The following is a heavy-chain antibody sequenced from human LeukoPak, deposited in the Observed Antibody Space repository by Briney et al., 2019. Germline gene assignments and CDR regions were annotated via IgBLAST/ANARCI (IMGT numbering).Heavy chain of an antibody. J-gene: IGHJ4*02. V-gene: IGHV4-34*01. D-gene: IGHD3-3*01. CDR2: INHSGST. Sequence: SETLSLTCAVYGGSFSGYYWSWIRQPPGKGLEWIGEINHSGSTNYNPSLKSRVTISVDTSENQFSLKLSSVTAADTAVYYCARNHDFWSGSVVDYWGQGTLVTVSS. CDR1: GGSFSGYY. CDR3: ARNHDFWSGSVVDY.